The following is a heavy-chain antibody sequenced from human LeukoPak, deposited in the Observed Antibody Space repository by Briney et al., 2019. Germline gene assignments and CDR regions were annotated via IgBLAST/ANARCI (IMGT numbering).Heavy chain of an antibody. J-gene: IGHJ4*02. CDR2: IKQDGSEM. D-gene: IGHD6-19*01. V-gene: IGHV3-7*05. CDR1: GFIFDDFW. Sequence: GGSLRLSCAVSGFIFDDFWMSWDRQAPGEGLEWVANIKQDGSEMYYVDSVKGRFTISRDNAKNSLFLQMNSLRVEDTALYYCARDMSFSTSGWYGELDNWGQGTLVTVSS. CDR3: ARDMSFSTSGWYGELDN.